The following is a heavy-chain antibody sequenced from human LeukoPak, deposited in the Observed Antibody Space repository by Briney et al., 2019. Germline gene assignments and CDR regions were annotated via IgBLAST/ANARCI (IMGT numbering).Heavy chain of an antibody. D-gene: IGHD3-3*01. J-gene: IGHJ4*02. CDR3: ARPQGYDFWSGPFDY. CDR2: ISSSGSTI. V-gene: IGHV3-48*03. CDR1: GFTFSSYE. Sequence: PGGSLRLSCAASGFTFSSYEMNWVRQAPGKGLKWVSYISSSGSTIYYADSVKGRFTISRDNAKNSLYLQMNSLRAEDTAVYYCARPQGYDFWSGPFDYWGQGTLVTVSS.